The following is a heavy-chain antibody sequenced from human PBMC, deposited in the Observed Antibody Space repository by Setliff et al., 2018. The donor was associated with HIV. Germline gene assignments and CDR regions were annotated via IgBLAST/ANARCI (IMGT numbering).Heavy chain of an antibody. Sequence: SETLSLTCTVSGGSISSSSYYWGWIRQPPGKGLEWIGGIYYSGSTYYNPSLKSRVTISVDTSKNQFSLKLSSVTAADTAVYYCARHIVVVVAATRFDYWGQGTLVTVSS. V-gene: IGHV4-39*01. CDR2: IYYSGST. CDR1: GGSISSSSYY. J-gene: IGHJ4*02. CDR3: ARHIVVVVAATRFDY. D-gene: IGHD2-15*01.